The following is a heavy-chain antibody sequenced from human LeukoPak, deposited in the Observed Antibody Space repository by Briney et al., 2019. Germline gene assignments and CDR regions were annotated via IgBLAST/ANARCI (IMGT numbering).Heavy chain of an antibody. CDR3: ARHCGWTYLWYFDY. D-gene: IGHD6-19*01. Sequence: SETLSLTCAVYGGSFSGYYWSWIRQPPGKGLEWIGEINHSGCTNYNPSLKSRGTISVDTSKNQFSLKLSSVTAADTAVYYCARHCGWTYLWYFDYWGQGTLVTVSS. J-gene: IGHJ4*02. CDR2: INHSGCT. V-gene: IGHV4-34*01. CDR1: GGSFSGYY.